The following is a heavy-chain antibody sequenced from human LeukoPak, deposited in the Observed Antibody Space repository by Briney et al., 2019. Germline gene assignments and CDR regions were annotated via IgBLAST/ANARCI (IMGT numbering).Heavy chain of an antibody. Sequence: GGSPRLSCAASGFTFSSYAMHWVRQAPGKGLEWVAVISYDGSNKYYADSVKGRFTISRDNSKNTLYLQMNSLRAEDTAVYYCARDEAAYSGSPLDYWGQGTLVTVSS. V-gene: IGHV3-30-3*01. CDR1: GFTFSSYA. CDR3: ARDEAAYSGSPLDY. CDR2: ISYDGSNK. J-gene: IGHJ4*02. D-gene: IGHD1-26*01.